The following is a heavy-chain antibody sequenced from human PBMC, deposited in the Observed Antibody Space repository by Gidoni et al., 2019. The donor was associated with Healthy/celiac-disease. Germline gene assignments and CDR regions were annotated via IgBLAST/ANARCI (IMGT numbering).Heavy chain of an antibody. CDR2: SSSSSSYT. V-gene: IGHV3-11*06. Sequence: QVQLVESGGGLVKPGGSLGLSCAASGFPFSDYYMSWIRQAPGKGLEWVSYSSSSSSYTNYADSVKGRFTISRDNAKNSLYLQMNSLRAEDTAVYYCARVLTGYSSSCDYWGQGTLVTVSS. CDR1: GFPFSDYY. D-gene: IGHD6-13*01. CDR3: ARVLTGYSSSCDY. J-gene: IGHJ4*02.